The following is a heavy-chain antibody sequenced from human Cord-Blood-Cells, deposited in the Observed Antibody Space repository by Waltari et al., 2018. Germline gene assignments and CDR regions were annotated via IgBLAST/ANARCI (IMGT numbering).Heavy chain of an antibody. J-gene: IGHJ4*02. Sequence: QVQLVQSGAEVKKPGASVKVSCKASGYPFTRYDINWVRQATGQGLEWMGWMNPNSGNTGYAQKFQGRVTMTRNTSISTAYMELSSLRSEDTAVYYCARQSPGIAAAGPGFDYWGQGTLVTVSS. CDR1: GYPFTRYD. CDR3: ARQSPGIAAAGPGFDY. D-gene: IGHD6-13*01. CDR2: MNPNSGNT. V-gene: IGHV1-8*01.